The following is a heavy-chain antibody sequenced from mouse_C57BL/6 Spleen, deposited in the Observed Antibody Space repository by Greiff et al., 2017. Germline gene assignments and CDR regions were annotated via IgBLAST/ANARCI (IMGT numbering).Heavy chain of an antibody. CDR3: VTGYDYDLDWFAY. D-gene: IGHD2-4*01. CDR2: IDPANGNT. J-gene: IGHJ3*01. V-gene: IGHV14-3*01. Sequence: VQLQQSVAELVRPGASVKLSCTASGFNFKNTYMHWVKQRPEQGLEWIGRIDPANGNTKYAPKFQGKATITADTSSNTAYLQLSSLTSEDTAIYYCVTGYDYDLDWFAYWGQGTLVTVSA. CDR1: GFNFKNTY.